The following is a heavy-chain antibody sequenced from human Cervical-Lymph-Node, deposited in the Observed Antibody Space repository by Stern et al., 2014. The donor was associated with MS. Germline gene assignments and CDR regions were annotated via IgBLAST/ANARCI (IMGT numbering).Heavy chain of an antibody. D-gene: IGHD2-8*01. V-gene: IGHV1-8*01. Sequence: MQLVESGAEVKKPGASVKVSCKASGYTFTSYDINWVRQATGQGLEWMGWMNPNSGNRGYAQKFQGRVTMTRNTSISTAYMELSSLRSEDTAVYYCAATKRGYYLYYGMDVWGQGTTVTVSS. CDR1: GYTFTSYD. CDR2: MNPNSGNR. CDR3: AATKRGYYLYYGMDV. J-gene: IGHJ6*02.